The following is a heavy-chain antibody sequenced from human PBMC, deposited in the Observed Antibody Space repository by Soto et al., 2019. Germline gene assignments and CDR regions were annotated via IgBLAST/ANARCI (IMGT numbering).Heavy chain of an antibody. V-gene: IGHV4-31*03. CDR2: IYYSGST. Sequence: SETLSLTCTVSGGSISSGGYYWSWIRQHPGKGLEWIGYIYYSGSTYYNPSLKSRVTISVDTSKNQFSLKLSSVTAADTAVYYCARGAGPHNNQSKYRNTGNWFDPWGQGTLVTVSS. CDR3: ARGAGPHNNQSKYRNTGNWFDP. D-gene: IGHD3-16*02. CDR1: GGSISSGGYY. J-gene: IGHJ5*02.